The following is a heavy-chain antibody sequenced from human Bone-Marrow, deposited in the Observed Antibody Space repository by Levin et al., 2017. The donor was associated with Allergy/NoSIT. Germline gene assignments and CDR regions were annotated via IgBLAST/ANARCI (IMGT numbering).Heavy chain of an antibody. Sequence: QTLSLTCTFSGFSLPTDGVGVGWIRQPPGKALEWLAMIYWDDDKRFSPSLKNRLSIDRDTSKNQVVLTMTNMDPLDTATYYCAHKGFYGSGSRGFDYWGPGSLVTVSS. D-gene: IGHD3-10*01. J-gene: IGHJ4*02. V-gene: IGHV2-5*02. CDR1: GFSLPTDGVG. CDR3: AHKGFYGSGSRGFDY. CDR2: IYWDDDK.